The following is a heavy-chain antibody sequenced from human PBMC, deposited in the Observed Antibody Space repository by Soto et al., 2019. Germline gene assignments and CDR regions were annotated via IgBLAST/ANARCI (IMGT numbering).Heavy chain of an antibody. CDR3: VAGGTRWLHSPLDY. D-gene: IGHD5-12*01. Sequence: QVQLVQSGAEVKKPGASVKVSCRISGHTLTELSVHWVRQAPGKGLEWMGGFDPEDGEIIHAQTFQGRVTMTEDTSADSAYMEVSSLTSEDTAVYYCVAGGTRWLHSPLDYWGQGTLVTVSS. CDR2: FDPEDGEI. J-gene: IGHJ4*02. CDR1: GHTLTELS. V-gene: IGHV1-24*01.